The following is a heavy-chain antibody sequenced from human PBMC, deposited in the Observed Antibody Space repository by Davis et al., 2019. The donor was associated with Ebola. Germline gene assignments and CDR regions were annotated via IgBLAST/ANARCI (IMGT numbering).Heavy chain of an antibody. D-gene: IGHD6-6*01. CDR3: ARDYWGTSSSFNWFDL. J-gene: IGHJ5*02. CDR2: INAGNGET. V-gene: IGHV1-3*01. CDR1: GYTFTSYA. Sequence: AASVKVSCKASGYTFTSYAMHWVRQAPGQRFEWMGWINAGNGETKYSQKFQGRLTITRDTSASTAYMELSSLRSEDTAVYYCARDYWGTSSSFNWFDLWGQGTQVTVSS.